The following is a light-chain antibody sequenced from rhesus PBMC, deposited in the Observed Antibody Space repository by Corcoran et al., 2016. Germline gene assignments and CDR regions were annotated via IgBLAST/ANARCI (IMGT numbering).Light chain of an antibody. CDR3: QHGYGTPLT. V-gene: IGKV1-74*01. J-gene: IGKJ4*01. CDR2: KAS. Sequence: DIQMTQSPSSLSPSVGDRVTITCRASENVNNYLNWYQQKPGKAPKLLIYKASTLQSGVPSRFSGSGSGTDYTFTISSLQPEDVATYYCQHGYGTPLTFGGGTKVEIK. CDR1: ENVNNY.